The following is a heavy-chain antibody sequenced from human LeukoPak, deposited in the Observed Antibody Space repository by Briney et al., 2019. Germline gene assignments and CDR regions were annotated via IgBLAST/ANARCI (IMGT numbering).Heavy chain of an antibody. CDR1: GGSISSSSYY. CDR3: ARGVIATGGNDFDY. Sequence: SETLSLTCTVSGGSISSSSYYWGWIPQPPGKGLEWIGSIYYSGSTYYNPSLKSRVTMSVDTSKNQLSLKVISVTAADTAVYYCARGVIATGGNDFDYWGQGTLVTVSS. CDR2: IYYSGST. V-gene: IGHV4-39*07. J-gene: IGHJ4*02. D-gene: IGHD6-13*01.